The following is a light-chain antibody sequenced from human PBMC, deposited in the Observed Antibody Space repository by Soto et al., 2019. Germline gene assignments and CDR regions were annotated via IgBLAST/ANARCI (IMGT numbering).Light chain of an antibody. J-gene: IGKJ4*01. CDR3: QQRHIWPLT. Sequence: EIVLTQSPARLSLSPGDRATLSCRASQSVGGHLAWYQQRPGQAPRLLIFDTSVTATGIPARFSGSGSGTDLTLTITSLEPEDSAVYYCQQRHIWPLTFGGGTRLEIK. V-gene: IGKV3-11*01. CDR1: QSVGGH. CDR2: DTS.